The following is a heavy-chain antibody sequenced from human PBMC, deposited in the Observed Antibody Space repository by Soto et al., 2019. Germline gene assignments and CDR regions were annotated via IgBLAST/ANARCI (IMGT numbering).Heavy chain of an antibody. Sequence: QVQLVESGGGVVQPGRSLRLSCAASGFTFSSSAMHWVRQAPGKGLEWVAVISYDGSNKYYADSVKGRFTISRDNSKNTLCLQMNSLRAEDTAVYYCARDKRDLRFLEWSYYFDYWGQGTLVTVSS. CDR3: ARDKRDLRFLEWSYYFDY. CDR2: ISYDGSNK. D-gene: IGHD3-3*01. CDR1: GFTFSSSA. J-gene: IGHJ4*02. V-gene: IGHV3-30-3*01.